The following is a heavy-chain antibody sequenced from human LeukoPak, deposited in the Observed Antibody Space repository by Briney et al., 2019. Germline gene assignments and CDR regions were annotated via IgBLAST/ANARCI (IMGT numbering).Heavy chain of an antibody. Sequence: GASVKVSCKASGYTFTSYYMHWVRQAPGQGLEWMGIINPSGGSTSYAQKFQGRVTMTRDMSTNTVYMELSSLRSEDTAVYYCARGHITVGFGYWGQGTLVTVSS. J-gene: IGHJ4*02. V-gene: IGHV1-46*01. D-gene: IGHD4-11*01. CDR2: INPSGGST. CDR3: ARGHITVGFGY. CDR1: GYTFTSYY.